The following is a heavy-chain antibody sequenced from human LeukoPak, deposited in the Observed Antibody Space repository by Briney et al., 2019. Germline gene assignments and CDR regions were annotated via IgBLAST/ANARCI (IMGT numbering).Heavy chain of an antibody. CDR3: ARVPDDYVWGSLDY. V-gene: IGHV1-8*03. CDR1: GYTFTSYD. D-gene: IGHD3-16*01. J-gene: IGHJ4*02. Sequence: ASVKVSCKASGYTFTSYDINWVRQATGQGLEWMGYMNPNSGNTGYAQKFQDRVTITSDTSISTACMELSSLRSDDTAVYYCARVPDDYVWGSLDYWGQGTLVTVSS. CDR2: MNPNSGNT.